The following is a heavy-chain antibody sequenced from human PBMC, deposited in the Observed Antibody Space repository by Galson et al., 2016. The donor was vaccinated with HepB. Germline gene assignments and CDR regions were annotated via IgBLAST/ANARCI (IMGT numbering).Heavy chain of an antibody. V-gene: IGHV3-53*05. Sequence: SLRLSCAGTGFTVSNNYMSWVRQAPGKGLQWVSLIYSGGDTDYADSVKGRFTISRDNSRSTVSLQMNTLRPEDTALYFCARGGVRFCSVTSCYAGTVWFDPRGQGTQVTVSS. CDR1: GFTVSNNY. J-gene: IGHJ5*02. CDR2: IYSGGDT. D-gene: IGHD2-2*01. CDR3: ARGGVRFCSVTSCYAGTVWFDP.